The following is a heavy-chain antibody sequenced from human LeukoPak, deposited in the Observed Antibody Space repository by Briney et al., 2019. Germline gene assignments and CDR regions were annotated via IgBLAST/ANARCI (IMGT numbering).Heavy chain of an antibody. D-gene: IGHD5-12*01. CDR3: TRSLPCRGYNPHDCGAFDI. V-gene: IGHV3-13*01. J-gene: IGHJ3*02. Sequence: GGSLRLSCAASGFSFSSFDMHWVRQATGKGLEWVSVIGTAGDSYYPGSVKGRFTISREIAKNSLYLQMNSLRAGDTAVYYCTRSLPCRGYNPHDCGAFDIWGQGTMVTVSS. CDR2: IGTAGDS. CDR1: GFSFSSFD.